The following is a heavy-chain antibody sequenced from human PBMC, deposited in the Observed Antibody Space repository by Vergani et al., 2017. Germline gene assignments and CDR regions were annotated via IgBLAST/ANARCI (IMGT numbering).Heavy chain of an antibody. D-gene: IGHD3-16*01. CDR2: INHSGST. CDR1: GGSFSGYY. Sequence: QVQLQQWGAGLLKPSETLSLTCAVYGGSFSGYYWSWPRQPPGKGLEWIGEINHSGSTNYNPSLKSRVTISVDTSKNQFSLKLSSVTAADTAVYYCARGSLGVFFYYYYYMDVWGKGTTVTVSS. V-gene: IGHV4-34*01. CDR3: ARGSLGVFFYYYYYMDV. J-gene: IGHJ6*03.